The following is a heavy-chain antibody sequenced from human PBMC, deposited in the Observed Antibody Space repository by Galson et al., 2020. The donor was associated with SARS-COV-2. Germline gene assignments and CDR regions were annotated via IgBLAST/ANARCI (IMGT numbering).Heavy chain of an antibody. CDR2: ISSSCVPK. CDR3: ARDGGESHLDV. Sequence: GESLKIYCAASGFIFSDYYLNWIRPAPGKGLEWVSCISSSCVPKYYADSVKGRFTVSRDNDKNSLYLQLNSVGAENTGVYYCARDGGESHLDVWGKGTTVTVAS. V-gene: IGHV3-11*01. J-gene: IGHJ6*04. CDR1: GFIFSDYY. D-gene: IGHD3-16*01.